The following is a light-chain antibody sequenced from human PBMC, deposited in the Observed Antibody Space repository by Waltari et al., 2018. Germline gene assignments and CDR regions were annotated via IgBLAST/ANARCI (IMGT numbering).Light chain of an antibody. Sequence: QAGLTQPPSVSKDLRQTVTLTCTGNSNNVGYEGAAWLQQHQGHPPKLLFYRDDNRPSGISERLSASRSGNTASLTITGLQPEDEADYYCSAWDSSLSSWVFGGGTKLTVL. J-gene: IGLJ3*02. V-gene: IGLV10-54*01. CDR1: SNNVGYEG. CDR2: RDD. CDR3: SAWDSSLSSWV.